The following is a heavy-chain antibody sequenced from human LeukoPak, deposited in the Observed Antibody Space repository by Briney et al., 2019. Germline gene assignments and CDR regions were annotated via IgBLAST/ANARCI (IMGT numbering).Heavy chain of an antibody. D-gene: IGHD3-3*01. J-gene: IGHJ3*02. CDR2: MTVTNKI. CDR3: ARAQTLFWEFDGFDI. CDR1: GFTFSSHS. Sequence: GGSLRLSCAASGFTFSSHSINWVRQAPGKGLEWIATMTVTNKIYYADSVKGRFTISRDNAENSVYLQMNSLRDEDTAVYSCARAQTLFWEFDGFDIWGRGTKVTVSS. V-gene: IGHV3-69-1*01.